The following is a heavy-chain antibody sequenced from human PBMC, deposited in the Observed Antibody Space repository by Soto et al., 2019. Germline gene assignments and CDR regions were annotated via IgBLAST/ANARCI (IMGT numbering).Heavy chain of an antibody. CDR2: IYYSGST. Sequence: TSETLSLTCTVSGGSISSGGYYWSWIRQHPGKGLEWIGYIYYSGSTYYNPSLKSRVTISVDTSKKQFSLKLSSVTAADTAVYYCARGAMIVGTFDYWGQGTLVTVSS. CDR1: GGSISSGGYY. V-gene: IGHV4-31*03. CDR3: ARGAMIVGTFDY. D-gene: IGHD3-22*01. J-gene: IGHJ4*02.